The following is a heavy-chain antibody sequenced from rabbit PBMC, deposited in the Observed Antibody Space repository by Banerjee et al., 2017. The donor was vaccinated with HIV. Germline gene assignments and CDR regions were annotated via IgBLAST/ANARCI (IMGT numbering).Heavy chain of an antibody. V-gene: IGHV1S40*01. CDR3: ARNYVNAFDP. J-gene: IGHJ2*01. CDR1: GFSFSSSDY. CDR2: IGTSDGDT. Sequence: QSLEESGGDLVKPGASLTLTCTASGFSFSSSDYMCWVRQAPGKGLEWIACIGTSDGDTDYANWPKGRFTISKTSSTTVTLQMTSLTAADTATYFRARNYVNAFDPWGQGTLVTVS. D-gene: IGHD1-1*01.